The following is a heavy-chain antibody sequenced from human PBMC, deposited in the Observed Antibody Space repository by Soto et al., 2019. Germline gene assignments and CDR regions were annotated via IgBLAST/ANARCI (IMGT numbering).Heavy chain of an antibody. Sequence: EVQLLESGGGLVQPGGSLRLSCTGSGFTFSSYAMNWVRRAPGKGLECVSTISGVGGTTYYADSVKGRFTISIDNTKKTRNLQMSGLRAEDTAVYYCAKNGRPAAIYNWFDSWGQGTLVTVSS. J-gene: IGHJ5*01. CDR1: GFTFSSYA. D-gene: IGHD2-2*01. CDR2: ISGVGGTT. V-gene: IGHV3-23*01. CDR3: AKNGRPAAIYNWFDS.